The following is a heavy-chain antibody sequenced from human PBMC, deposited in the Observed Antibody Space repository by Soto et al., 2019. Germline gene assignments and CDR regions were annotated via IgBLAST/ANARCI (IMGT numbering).Heavy chain of an antibody. J-gene: IGHJ4*02. CDR3: AKLVRDDVRRSDLDH. CDR1: GDSITASYSN. Sequence: SETLSLTCTVSGDSITASYSNWAWIRQPPGKGLEWIGTSYYSGTTSQNPPLRSRITISGDTSRNQFSLNSRSVTAADSGVYYCAKLVRDDVRRSDLDHWGQGTLVTVSS. CDR2: SYYSGTT. D-gene: IGHD3-10*02. V-gene: IGHV4-39*01.